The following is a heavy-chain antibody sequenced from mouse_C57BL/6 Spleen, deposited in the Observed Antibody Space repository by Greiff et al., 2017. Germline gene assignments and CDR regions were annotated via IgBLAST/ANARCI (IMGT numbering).Heavy chain of an antibody. CDR3: TAQALDY. V-gene: IGHV1-5*01. Sequence: VHVKQSGTVLARPGASVKMSCKTSGYTFTSYWMHWVKQRPGQGLEWIGAIYPGNSDTSYNQKFTGKAKLTAVTSAISAYMELSSLTNEDSAVYYCTAQALDYWGQGTTLTVSS. CDR2: IYPGNSDT. D-gene: IGHD3-2*02. CDR1: GYTFTSYW. J-gene: IGHJ2*01.